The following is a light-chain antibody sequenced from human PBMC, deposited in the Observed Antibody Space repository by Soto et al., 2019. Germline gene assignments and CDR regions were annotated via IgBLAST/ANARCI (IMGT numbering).Light chain of an antibody. CDR3: QQYGSAPFT. Sequence: EVVLTQSPGTLSLSPGERATLSCRASQTVTTSPLPSFQQKPGQAPRLLIYAASIRAAGIPDRFSGSGSGTDFTLTISRLEPEDFAVYYCQQYGSAPFTFGGGTKVEIK. V-gene: IGKV3-20*01. CDR2: AAS. CDR1: QTVTTSP. J-gene: IGKJ4*01.